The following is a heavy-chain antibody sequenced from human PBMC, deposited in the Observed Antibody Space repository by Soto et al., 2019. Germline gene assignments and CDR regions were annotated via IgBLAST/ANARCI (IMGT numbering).Heavy chain of an antibody. V-gene: IGHV3-33*01. Sequence: QVQLVESGGGVVQPGRSLRLSCVASGFTFNTYGMHWVRQAPGKGLEWLAIVGYDGSNEDYADSVKGRFTISRDNSKNTLYFQMNSLRTDDTAVYYCVRDLGNDSDHWGQGALVTVSS. D-gene: IGHD1-1*01. J-gene: IGHJ4*02. CDR3: VRDLGNDSDH. CDR2: VGYDGSNE. CDR1: GFTFNTYG.